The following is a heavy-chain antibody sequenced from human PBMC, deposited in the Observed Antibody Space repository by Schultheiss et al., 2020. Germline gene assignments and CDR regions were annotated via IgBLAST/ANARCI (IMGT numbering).Heavy chain of an antibody. Sequence: GGSLRLSCAASGFTFSSYGMHWVRQAPGKGLEWVAVISYDGSNKYYADSVKGRFTISRDNSKNTLYLQMNSLRAEDTAVYYCAKAGQLARPNYYYYYGMDVWGQGTT. D-gene: IGHD6-6*01. CDR3: AKAGQLARPNYYYYYGMDV. J-gene: IGHJ6*02. V-gene: IGHV3-30*18. CDR2: ISYDGSNK. CDR1: GFTFSSYG.